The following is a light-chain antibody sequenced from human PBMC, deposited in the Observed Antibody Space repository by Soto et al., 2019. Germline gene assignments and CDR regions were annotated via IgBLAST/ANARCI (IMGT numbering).Light chain of an antibody. CDR2: GAS. Sequence: EIVLTQSPGTLSLSPGERATLSCRASQTVSSARLAWFQQKPGQAPRLLIYGASSRAPGIPDRFSGSGSETDFTLTITRLESEDSAVYYCQQYKNWLALTFGGGTKVEIK. CDR1: QTVSSAR. CDR3: QQYKNWLALT. V-gene: IGKV3-20*01. J-gene: IGKJ4*01.